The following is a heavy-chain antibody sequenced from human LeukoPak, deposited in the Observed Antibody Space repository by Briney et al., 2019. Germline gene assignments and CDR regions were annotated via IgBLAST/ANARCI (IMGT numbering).Heavy chain of an antibody. V-gene: IGHV3-11*06. D-gene: IGHD3-9*01. J-gene: IGHJ4*02. CDR1: GFTFSDYY. CDR3: ARVALDYDILTGYYIPVFDY. Sequence: GGCLRLSCAAPGFTFSDYYMSWIRQAPGKGLEWVSYISSSSSYTNYADSVKGRFTISRDNAKNSLYLQMNSLRAEDTAVYYCARVALDYDILTGYYIPVFDYWGQGTLVTVSS. CDR2: ISSSSSYT.